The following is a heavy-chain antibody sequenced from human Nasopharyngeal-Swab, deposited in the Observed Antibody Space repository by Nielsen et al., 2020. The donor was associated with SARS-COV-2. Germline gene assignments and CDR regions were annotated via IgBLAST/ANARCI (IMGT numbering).Heavy chain of an antibody. CDR2: ISGTSTEI. CDR1: GFTFSPYY. CDR3: ARGSVYQTLVY. Sequence: GESLKISCAASGFTFSPYYMIWVRQAPGQGLEWVSSISGTSTEIHYADSVKGRFTISRDNAKNSLYLQMSSLTVEDTAVYYCARGSVYQTLVYWGQGTLVIVSS. V-gene: IGHV3-21*01. D-gene: IGHD3-10*01. J-gene: IGHJ4*02.